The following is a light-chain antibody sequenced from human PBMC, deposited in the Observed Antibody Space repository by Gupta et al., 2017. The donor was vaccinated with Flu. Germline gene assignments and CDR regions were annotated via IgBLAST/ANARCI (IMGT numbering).Light chain of an antibody. CDR2: DAS. V-gene: IGKV3-11*01. CDR3: QKRSNWPPYT. J-gene: IGKJ2*01. Sequence: EIVLTQSPATLSLSPGERATLSCRASQSVGTYLAWYQQKPGQTPRLLIYDASNRDTGIPARFSGSGYGTDFTLTISSREPEDFAVYYCQKRSNWPPYTFGQGTKVDI. CDR1: QSVGTY.